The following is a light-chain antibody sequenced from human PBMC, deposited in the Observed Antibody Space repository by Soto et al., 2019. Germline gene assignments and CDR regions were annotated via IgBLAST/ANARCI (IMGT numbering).Light chain of an antibody. V-gene: IGKV3-20*01. CDR3: QQYGNSLWT. J-gene: IGKJ1*01. CDR1: QSVSSSY. CDR2: GAS. Sequence: EIVLTHSLGTLCLSPLERGAFXKKTSQSVSSSYIAWYQQKRGQAPRRLIYGASIRATGIPDRFSGSGSGTDFTLTISRLEPEDFAVYYCQQYGNSLWTFGQGTKVDIK.